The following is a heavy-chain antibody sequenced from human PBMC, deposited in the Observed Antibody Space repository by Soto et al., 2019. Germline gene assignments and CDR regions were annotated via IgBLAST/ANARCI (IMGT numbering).Heavy chain of an antibody. Sequence: QVQLVQSGAEVKKPGSSVKVSCKASGGTFSSYAISWVRQAPGQGLEWMGGIIPIFGTANYAQKFQGRVTITADEATSTAYMELSSLRSEDTAVYYCARVYSYGRFWDYYFDYWGQGTLVTVSS. D-gene: IGHD5-18*01. CDR1: GGTFSSYA. J-gene: IGHJ4*02. V-gene: IGHV1-69*01. CDR2: IIPIFGTA. CDR3: ARVYSYGRFWDYYFDY.